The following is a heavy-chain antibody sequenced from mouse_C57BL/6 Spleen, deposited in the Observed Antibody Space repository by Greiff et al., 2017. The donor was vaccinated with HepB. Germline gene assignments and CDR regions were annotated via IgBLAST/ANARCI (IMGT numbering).Heavy chain of an antibody. CDR3: ARRYCDV. CDR2: IDPSDSYT. CDR1: GYTFTSYW. Sequence: VQLQQPGAELVMPGASVKLSCKASGYTFTSYWMHWVKQRPGQGLEWIGEIDPSDSYTNYNQKFKGKSTLTVDKSSSTAYMQLSSLTSEDSAVYYCARRYCDVWGTGTTVTVSS. V-gene: IGHV1-69*01. J-gene: IGHJ1*03.